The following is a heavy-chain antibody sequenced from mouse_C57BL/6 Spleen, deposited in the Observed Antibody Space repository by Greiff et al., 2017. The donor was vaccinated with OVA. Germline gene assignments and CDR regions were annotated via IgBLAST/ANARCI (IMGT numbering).Heavy chain of an antibody. D-gene: IGHD1-1*01. J-gene: IGHJ4*01. V-gene: IGHV1-76*01. CDR2: IYPGSGNT. Sequence: VQLQQSGAELVRPGASVKLSCKASGYTFTDYYINWVKQRPGQGLEWIARIYPGSGNTYYNEKFKGKATLTAEKSSSTAYMQLSSLTSEDSAVYFCARAVTTVVADYYAMDYWGQGTSVTVSS. CDR3: ARAVTTVVADYYAMDY. CDR1: GYTFTDYY.